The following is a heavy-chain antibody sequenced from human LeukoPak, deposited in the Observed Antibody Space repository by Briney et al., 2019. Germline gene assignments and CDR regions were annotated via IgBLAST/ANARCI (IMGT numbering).Heavy chain of an antibody. D-gene: IGHD6-13*01. CDR3: ARLRPEQQLAYYYYMDV. CDR1: GYTFTSYD. Sequence: GASVKVSCKASGYTFTSYDINWVRQATGQGLEWMGWMNPNSGNTGYAQKFQGRVTMTRNTSISTAYMELSSLRSEDTAVYYCARLRPEQQLAYYYYMDVWGKGTTVTVSS. V-gene: IGHV1-8*01. CDR2: MNPNSGNT. J-gene: IGHJ6*03.